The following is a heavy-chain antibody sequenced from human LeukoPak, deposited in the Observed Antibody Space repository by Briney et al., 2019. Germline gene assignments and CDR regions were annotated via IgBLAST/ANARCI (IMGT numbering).Heavy chain of an antibody. CDR3: ARPSGSVTIFGMVDYFDY. Sequence: GSLRLSCTASGFPLSSYSINWVRQAPGKGLEWISYISSSSSNIYYLDSVQGRLTVSRDNERNSLFLQIDSPRAEDTAVYYCARPSGSVTIFGMVDYFDYWGQGSLVTVSS. J-gene: IGHJ4*02. CDR1: GFPLSSYS. V-gene: IGHV3-48*01. CDR2: ISSSSSNI. D-gene: IGHD3-3*01.